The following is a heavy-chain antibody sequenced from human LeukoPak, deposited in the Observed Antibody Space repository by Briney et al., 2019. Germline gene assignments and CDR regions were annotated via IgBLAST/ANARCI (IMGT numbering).Heavy chain of an antibody. CDR2: IYYSGST. D-gene: IGHD3-10*01. Sequence: SETLSLTCTVSGGSISSYYWSWIRQPPGKGLEWIGYIYYSGSTNYNPSLKSRVTISVDTSKNQFSLKLSSVTAADTAVYYCARDHGSRAPFDYWGQGTLVTVSS. V-gene: IGHV4-59*12. J-gene: IGHJ4*02. CDR3: ARDHGSRAPFDY. CDR1: GGSISSYY.